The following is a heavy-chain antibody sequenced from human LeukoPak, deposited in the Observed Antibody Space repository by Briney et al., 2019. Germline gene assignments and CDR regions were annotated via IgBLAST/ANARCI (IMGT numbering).Heavy chain of an antibody. Sequence: PGGSLRLSCAASGFTFNTNAMSWVRQAPGKGLEWVSAISGRTGGTYYADSVKGRFTISRDNSKSTLYLQMDSLKPEDTAVYYCSRDKYGDYITAFDIWGQGTMVTVSS. CDR2: ISGRTGGT. CDR3: SRDKYGDYITAFDI. CDR1: GFTFNTNA. D-gene: IGHD4-17*01. V-gene: IGHV3-23*01. J-gene: IGHJ3*02.